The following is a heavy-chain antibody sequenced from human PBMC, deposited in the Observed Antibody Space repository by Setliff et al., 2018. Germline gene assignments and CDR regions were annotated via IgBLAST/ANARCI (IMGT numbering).Heavy chain of an antibody. V-gene: IGHV1-69*13. CDR3: ARDTRDKYDTSGYYLSLDS. CDR2: IIPVFGTA. Sequence: SVKVSCKASAHIFKSYGISWVRQAPGQGLEWVGWIIPVFGTAKYSQEFQGRVTISADESTRTAYLDLRSLRFEDTAVYYCARDTRDKYDTSGYYLSLDSWGQGTLVTVSS. D-gene: IGHD3-22*01. J-gene: IGHJ4*02. CDR1: AHIFKSYG.